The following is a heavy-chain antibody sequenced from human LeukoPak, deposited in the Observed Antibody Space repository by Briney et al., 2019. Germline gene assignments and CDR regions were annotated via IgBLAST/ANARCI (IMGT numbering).Heavy chain of an antibody. Sequence: ASVKVSCKASGYTFTGYYMHWVRQAPGQGLEWMGWINPNSGGTNYAQKFQGRVTMTRDTSISTAYMELGRLRSDDTAVYYCARGGHIVVVTALGWFDPWGQGTLVTVSS. D-gene: IGHD2-21*02. CDR2: INPNSGGT. V-gene: IGHV1-2*02. CDR3: ARGGHIVVVTALGWFDP. CDR1: GYTFTGYY. J-gene: IGHJ5*02.